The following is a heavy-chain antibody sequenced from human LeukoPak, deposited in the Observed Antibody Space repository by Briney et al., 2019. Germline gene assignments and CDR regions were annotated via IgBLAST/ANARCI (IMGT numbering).Heavy chain of an antibody. J-gene: IGHJ4*02. D-gene: IGHD5-18*01. Sequence: ASVKVSCKASGYTFTSYAMNWVRQAPGQGLEWMGWINTNTGNPTYAQGFTGRFVFSLDTSVSTAYLRISSLKAEDTAVYYCARESSRGYSYGFYGYWGQGTLVTVSS. V-gene: IGHV7-4-1*02. CDR3: ARESSRGYSYGFYGY. CDR2: INTNTGNP. CDR1: GYTFTSYA.